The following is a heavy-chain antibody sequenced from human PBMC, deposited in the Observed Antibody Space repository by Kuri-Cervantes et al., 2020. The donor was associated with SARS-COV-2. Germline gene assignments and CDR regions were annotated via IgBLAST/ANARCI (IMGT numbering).Heavy chain of an antibody. J-gene: IGHJ6*02. CDR3: AKCGELLTSSYYYYGMDV. Sequence: SETLSLTCAVYGGSFSGYYRSWIRQPPGKGLEWIGEINHSGSTNYNPSLKSRVTISVDTSKNQFSLKLSSVTAADTAVYYCAKCGELLTSSYYYYGMDVWGQGTTVTVSS. V-gene: IGHV4-34*01. D-gene: IGHD1-26*01. CDR2: INHSGST. CDR1: GGSFSGYY.